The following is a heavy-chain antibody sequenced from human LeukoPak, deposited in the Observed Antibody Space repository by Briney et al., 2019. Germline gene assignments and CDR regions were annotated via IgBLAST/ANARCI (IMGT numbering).Heavy chain of an antibody. D-gene: IGHD2-15*01. CDR1: GYTFTSYG. J-gene: IGHJ6*03. CDR3: AREGSPFYYYYMDV. CDR2: ISTYNGNT. Sequence: ASVKVSCKSSGYTFTSYGISWVRQAPGQGLEWMGWISTYNGNTNYAQKLQGRVTMTTDTSTSIAYMELRSLRSDDTAVYYCAREGSPFYYYYMDVWGKGTTVTVSS. V-gene: IGHV1-18*01.